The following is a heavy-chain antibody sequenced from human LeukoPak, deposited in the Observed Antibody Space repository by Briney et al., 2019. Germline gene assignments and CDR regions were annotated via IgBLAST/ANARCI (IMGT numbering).Heavy chain of an antibody. CDR3: ARERGSGYYYLGY. D-gene: IGHD3-22*01. Sequence: PSETLSLTCTVSGGSISGYYWSWIRQPPGKGLEWIAYIYYNGISNYNPSLKSRVIISVDSSKNQFSLKLTSVTAADTAVYYCARERGSGYYYLGYWGQGTLVTVSS. J-gene: IGHJ4*02. CDR1: GGSISGYY. CDR2: IYYNGIS. V-gene: IGHV4-59*01.